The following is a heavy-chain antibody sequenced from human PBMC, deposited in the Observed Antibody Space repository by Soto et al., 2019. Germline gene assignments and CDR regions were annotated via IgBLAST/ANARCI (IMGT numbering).Heavy chain of an antibody. V-gene: IGHV1-3*05. CDR2: IKAGNGNT. CDR3: ARSIVVVTALDY. D-gene: IGHD2-21*02. Sequence: QVQLVQSGAEEKKPGASVKVSCKASGYTFTSYAMHWVRQAPGQRLEWMGWIKAGNGNTKYSQQFHSRVTITRDTSASTAYMELSSVRSEDTAVYYCARSIVVVTALDYWGQGTLVTVSS. J-gene: IGHJ4*02. CDR1: GYTFTSYA.